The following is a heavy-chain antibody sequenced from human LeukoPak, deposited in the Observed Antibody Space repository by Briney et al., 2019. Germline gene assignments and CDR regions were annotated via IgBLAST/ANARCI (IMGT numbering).Heavy chain of an antibody. Sequence: PGGSLRLPCAASGFTFSSYAMSWVRQAPGKGLGWVSTISGSGGSTFYADSVKGRFTISRDNSKNTLYLQMNSLRAEDTAVYYCAKGYCSGGSCCLDYWGQGTLVTVSS. V-gene: IGHV3-23*01. J-gene: IGHJ4*02. CDR2: ISGSGGST. CDR1: GFTFSSYA. D-gene: IGHD2-15*01. CDR3: AKGYCSGGSCCLDY.